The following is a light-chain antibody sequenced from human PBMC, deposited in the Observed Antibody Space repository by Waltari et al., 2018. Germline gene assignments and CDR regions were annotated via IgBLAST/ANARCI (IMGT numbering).Light chain of an antibody. J-gene: IGKJ1*01. Sequence: AIQLTQSPSSLSASIGDRVTITCRASQGIRNDLGWYQQRPGKDPKLLIYAASTLQSGVPSRFSGRGSGTVFTLTISGLQPEDFTSYYCLQDSDYPWTFGQGTKVEMK. CDR3: LQDSDYPWT. CDR1: QGIRND. V-gene: IGKV1-6*01. CDR2: AAS.